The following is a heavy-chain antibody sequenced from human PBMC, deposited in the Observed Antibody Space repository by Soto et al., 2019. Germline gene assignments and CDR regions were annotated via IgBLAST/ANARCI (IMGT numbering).Heavy chain of an antibody. CDR2: IHSGSIT. Sequence: EVQVVESGGGLVQPGGSLRLSCAASGFTVNSNYMSWVRQAPGKGLEWVSVIHSGSITYYADSVKGRFTISRDHSKNALFLQMNSLRVEDTAVYYCARQYCGGDCYLAFDIWGQGTLVTVSS. J-gene: IGHJ3*02. D-gene: IGHD2-21*02. CDR1: GFTVNSNY. V-gene: IGHV3-53*01. CDR3: ARQYCGGDCYLAFDI.